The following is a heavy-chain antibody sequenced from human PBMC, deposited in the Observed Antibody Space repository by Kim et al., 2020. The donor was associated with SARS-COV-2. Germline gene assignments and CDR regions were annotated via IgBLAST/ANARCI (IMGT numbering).Heavy chain of an antibody. D-gene: IGHD5-18*01. V-gene: IGHV3-74*01. J-gene: IGHJ4*02. CDR2: T. Sequence: TNYADSVKGRFTISRDNAKNTLYLQMNSLRAEDTAVYYCARAGYSYGYDYWGQVTLVIVSS. CDR3: ARAGYSYGYDY.